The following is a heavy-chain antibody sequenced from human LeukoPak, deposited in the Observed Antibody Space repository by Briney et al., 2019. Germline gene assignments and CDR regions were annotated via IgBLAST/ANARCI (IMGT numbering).Heavy chain of an antibody. D-gene: IGHD1-1*01. CDR1: GGSFSGYY. CDR2: INHSGST. J-gene: IGHJ4*02. V-gene: IGHV4-34*01. CDR3: ARGTTSYYFDY. Sequence: SETLSLTCAVYGGSFSGYYWSWIRQPPGKGLEWIGEINHSGSTNYNPSLKSRVTISVDTSKNQFSLKLSSVTAADTAVYYCARGTTSYYFDYWGQGTLVTVSS.